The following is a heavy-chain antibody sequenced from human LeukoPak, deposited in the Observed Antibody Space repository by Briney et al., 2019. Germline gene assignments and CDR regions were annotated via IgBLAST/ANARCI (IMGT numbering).Heavy chain of an antibody. J-gene: IGHJ4*02. V-gene: IGHV3-23*01. Sequence: GGSLRLSCAASGFTFSSYAMSWVRQAPGMGLEWVSGISTSGGSTSYADSVKGRFTISRDNPRNTLYMQMNSLRAEDTAVYYCAIMHPYYDGSGYWVQWGQGSLVTVSS. CDR2: ISTSGGST. CDR1: GFTFSSYA. D-gene: IGHD3-22*01. CDR3: AIMHPYYDGSGYWVQ.